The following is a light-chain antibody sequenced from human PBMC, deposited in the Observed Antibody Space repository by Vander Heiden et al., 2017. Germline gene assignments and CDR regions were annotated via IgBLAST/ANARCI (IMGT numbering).Light chain of an antibody. CDR3: QRYNTYSRT. V-gene: IGKV1-5*01. CDR1: QSIGNL. Sequence: DIQMTQSPSTLSASVGDRVTITCRASQSIGNLLAWYQQKPGRATKLLIYDASTLETGVPSRFSGSGSGTEFTFTISSLQPDDFAIYYCQRYNTYSRTFGQGTNVEI. CDR2: DAS. J-gene: IGKJ1*01.